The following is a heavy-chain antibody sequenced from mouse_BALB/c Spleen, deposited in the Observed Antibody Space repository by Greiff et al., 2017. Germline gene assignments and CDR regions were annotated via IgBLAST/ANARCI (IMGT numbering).Heavy chain of an antibody. CDR3: ARSTTEGAMDY. CDR2: ILPGSGST. V-gene: IGHV1-9*01. J-gene: IGHJ4*01. CDR1: GYTFSSYW. Sequence: QVQLQQSGAELMKPGASVKISCKATGYTFSSYWIERVKQRPGHGLEWIGEILPGSGSTNYNEKFKGKATFTADTSSNTAYMQLSSLTSEDSAVDDCARSTTEGAMDYWGQGTSVTVSS. D-gene: IGHD2-12*01.